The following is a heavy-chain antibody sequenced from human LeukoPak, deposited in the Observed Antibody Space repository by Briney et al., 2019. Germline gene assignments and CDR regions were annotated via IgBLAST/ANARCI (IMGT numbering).Heavy chain of an antibody. CDR3: ARASGWYPGTFDY. CDR1: GFTFSSYD. V-gene: IGHV3-13*01. CDR2: IGTAGDT. Sequence: GGSLRLSCAASGFTFSSYDMHWVRQATGKGLEWVSAIGTAGDTYYPGSVKGRFTISGENAKNSLYLQMNSLRAGDTAVYYCARASGWYPGTFDYWGQGTLVTVSS. J-gene: IGHJ4*02. D-gene: IGHD6-19*01.